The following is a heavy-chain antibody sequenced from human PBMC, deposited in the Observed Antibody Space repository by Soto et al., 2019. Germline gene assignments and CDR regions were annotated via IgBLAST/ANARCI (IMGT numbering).Heavy chain of an antibody. V-gene: IGHV1-46*01. CDR2: INPSGGST. D-gene: IGHD2-2*01. CDR3: ARGSGGLVPAAILFDY. Sequence: ASVKVSCKASGYTFTSYYMHWVRQAPGQGLEWMGIINPSGGSTSYAQKFQGRVTMTRDTSTSTVYMELSSLRSEDTAVYYCARGSGGLVPAAILFDYWGQGTLVTVSS. J-gene: IGHJ4*02. CDR1: GYTFTSYY.